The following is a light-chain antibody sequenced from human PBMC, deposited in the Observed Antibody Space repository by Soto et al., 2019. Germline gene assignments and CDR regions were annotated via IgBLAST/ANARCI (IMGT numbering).Light chain of an antibody. V-gene: IGKV3-20*01. Sequence: EIALSQSPGTLSLSPGEGATLSCSASQSVSSSYIAWYQQRPGQTPRLLIYGASTRATGIPDRFSGSGSGTHFTLIISRLEPGDFTVYYCQHFGGTTFTFGQGTRLEI. CDR1: QSVSSSY. CDR3: QHFGGTTFT. CDR2: GAS. J-gene: IGKJ5*01.